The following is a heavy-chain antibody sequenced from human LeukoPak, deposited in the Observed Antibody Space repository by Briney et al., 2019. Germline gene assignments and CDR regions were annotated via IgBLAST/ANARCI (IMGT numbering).Heavy chain of an antibody. D-gene: IGHD1-26*01. CDR2: IYYGGGT. V-gene: IGHV4-59*12. CDR3: AREIVGATSRTHAFDI. Sequence: SETLSLTCTVSGGSISSYYWNWFRQPPGKGLEWIGYIYYGGGTNYNPSLKSRVTMSVDTSKNQFSLKLSSVTAADTAVYYCAREIVGATSRTHAFDIWGQGTMVTVSS. J-gene: IGHJ3*02. CDR1: GGSISSYY.